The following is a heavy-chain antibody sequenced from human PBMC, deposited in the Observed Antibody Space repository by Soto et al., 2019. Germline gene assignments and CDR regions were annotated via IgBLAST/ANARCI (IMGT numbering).Heavy chain of an antibody. Sequence: GESLKISCKGSGYSFSSYWIVWVRQMPGKGLEWMGTIYPGDSDTRYSPSFQGQVTISADKSISTAYLQWSSLKASDTAMYYCARLSVWSGYLTDRLDYWGQGTLVTVSS. CDR3: ARLSVWSGYLTDRLDY. D-gene: IGHD3-3*01. J-gene: IGHJ4*02. CDR2: IYPGDSDT. V-gene: IGHV5-51*01. CDR1: GYSFSSYW.